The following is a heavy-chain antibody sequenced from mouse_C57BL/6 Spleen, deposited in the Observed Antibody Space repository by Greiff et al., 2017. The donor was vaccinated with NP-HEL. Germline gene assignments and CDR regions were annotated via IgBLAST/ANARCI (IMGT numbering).Heavy chain of an antibody. V-gene: IGHV6-6*01. CDR3: TRAGGYYWYFDV. CDR2: IRNKANNHAT. Sequence: EVKLMESGGGLVQPGGSMKLSCAASGFTFSDAWMDWVRQSPEQGLEWVAEIRNKANNHATYYAESVKGRFTISRDDSKSSVYLQMNSLRAEDTGIYYCTRAGGYYWYFDVWGTGTTVTVSS. D-gene: IGHD1-1*02. CDR1: GFTFSDAW. J-gene: IGHJ1*03.